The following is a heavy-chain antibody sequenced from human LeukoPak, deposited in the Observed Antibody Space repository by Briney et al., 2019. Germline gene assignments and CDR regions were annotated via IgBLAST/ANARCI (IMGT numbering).Heavy chain of an antibody. CDR2: IRYDGSNK. D-gene: IGHD3-10*01. CDR1: GFTFSSYG. CDR3: AKDHPSLSSGSDIDY. J-gene: IGHJ4*02. V-gene: IGHV3-30*02. Sequence: GGSPRLSCAASGFTFSSYGMHWLRQAPGKGLEWVAFIRYDGSNKYYADSVKGRFTISRDNSKNTLYLQMNSLRAEDTAVYYCAKDHPSLSSGSDIDYWGQGTLVTVSS.